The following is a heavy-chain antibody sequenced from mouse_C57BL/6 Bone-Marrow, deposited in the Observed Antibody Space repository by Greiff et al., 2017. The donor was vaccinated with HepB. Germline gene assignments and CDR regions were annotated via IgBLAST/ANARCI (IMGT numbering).Heavy chain of an antibody. J-gene: IGHJ1*03. CDR3: ARRHRSSYWYFDV. Sequence: VQLQQSGAELAKPGASVKLSCKASGYTFTSYWMHWVKQRPGQGLEWIGYINPSSGYTKYNQKFKDKATLTADKSSSTAYMQLSSLTYEDSAVYYCARRHRSSYWYFDVWGTGTTVTVSS. V-gene: IGHV1-7*01. CDR2: INPSSGYT. CDR1: GYTFTSYW. D-gene: IGHD1-1*01.